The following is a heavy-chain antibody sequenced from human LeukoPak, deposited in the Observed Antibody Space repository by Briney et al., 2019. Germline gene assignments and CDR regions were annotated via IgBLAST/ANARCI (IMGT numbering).Heavy chain of an antibody. CDR1: GGSISSGGYY. D-gene: IGHD3-22*01. CDR2: IYYSGST. CDR3: ARGSSALSLRDSSGFWFDP. Sequence: SETLSLTCTVSGGSISSGGYYWSWIRQHPGKGLEWIGYIYYSGSTYYNPSLKSRVTISVDTSKNQFSLKLSSVTAADTAVYYCARGSSALSLRDSSGFWFDPWGQGTLVTVSS. V-gene: IGHV4-31*03. J-gene: IGHJ5*02.